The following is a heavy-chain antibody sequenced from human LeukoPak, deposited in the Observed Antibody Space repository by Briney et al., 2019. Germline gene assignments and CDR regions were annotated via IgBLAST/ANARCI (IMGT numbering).Heavy chain of an antibody. V-gene: IGHV3-30-3*01. CDR1: GFTFSSYA. J-gene: IGHJ4*02. CDR2: ISYDGSNK. Sequence: PGGSLRLSCAASGFTFSSYAMSWVRQAPGKGLEWVAVISYDGSNKYYADSVKGRFTISRDNSKNTLSLQMNSLRAEDTAVYYCARDSGHHYYFDYWGQGTLVTVSS. CDR3: ARDSGHHYYFDY.